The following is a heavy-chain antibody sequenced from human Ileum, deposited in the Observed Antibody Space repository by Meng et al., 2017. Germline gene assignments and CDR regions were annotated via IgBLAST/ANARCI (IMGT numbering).Heavy chain of an antibody. Sequence: GQVGGTVGGLVHARGPRRLSWAGSGFSLRSDSVSWVRQAPGKGLEWVANIKQDGSEMYYVDSVKGRFTISRDNAKNSLYLQMTSLRADDTAVYFCARDQKLQAYNYWGQGTLVTVSS. J-gene: IGHJ4*02. D-gene: IGHD4-23*01. V-gene: IGHV3-7*01. CDR3: ARDQKLQAYNY. CDR2: IKQDGSEM. CDR1: GFSLRSDS.